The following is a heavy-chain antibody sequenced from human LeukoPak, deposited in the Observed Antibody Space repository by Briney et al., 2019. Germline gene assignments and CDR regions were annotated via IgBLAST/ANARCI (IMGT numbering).Heavy chain of an antibody. CDR3: ARHASVDGNWPRPLDY. J-gene: IGHJ4*02. D-gene: IGHD6-19*01. CDR1: GGSISSSPYY. Sequence: PSETLSLTCTVSGGSISSSPYYWGWIRQPPGKGLEWIGNIYYSGSTYYNPSLKTRVSISVDTSKNQFSLKLTSVTAADTAVYYCARHASVDGNWPRPLDYWGQGSLVTVSS. CDR2: IYYSGST. V-gene: IGHV4-39*01.